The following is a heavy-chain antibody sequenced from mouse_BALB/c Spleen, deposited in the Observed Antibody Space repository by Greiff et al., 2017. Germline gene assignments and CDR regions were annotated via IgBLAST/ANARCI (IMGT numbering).Heavy chain of an antibody. D-gene: IGHD1-1*01. CDR2: ISNGGGST. CDR1: GFTFSSYT. V-gene: IGHV5-12-2*01. Sequence: EVQLEESGGGLVQPGGSLKLSCAASGFTFSSYTMSWVRQTPEKRLEWVAYISNGGGSTYYPDTVKGRFTISRDSAKNTLYLQMSSLKSEDTAMYTSTRQSITTVVSEYCIDYWGQGTTLTVSS. J-gene: IGHJ2*01. CDR3: TRQSITTVVSEYCIDY.